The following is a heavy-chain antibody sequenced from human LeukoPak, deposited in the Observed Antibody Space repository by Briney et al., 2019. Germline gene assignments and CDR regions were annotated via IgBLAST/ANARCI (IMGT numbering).Heavy chain of an antibody. V-gene: IGHV3-74*03. Sequence: PGGSLRLSCVASGFTFSSYWMYWVRLAPGKGLVGVSRINGDGTTIMYADSMRGRFTISRDNAKNTLYLQMNGLRAEDTAVYYCARAHHNYYGGSYDYWGQGTLATVSS. CDR3: ARAHHNYYGGSYDY. D-gene: IGHD3-22*01. CDR2: INGDGTTI. J-gene: IGHJ4*02. CDR1: GFTFSSYW.